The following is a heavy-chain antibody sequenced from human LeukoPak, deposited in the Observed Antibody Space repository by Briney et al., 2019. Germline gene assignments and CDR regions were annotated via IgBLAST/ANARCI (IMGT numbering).Heavy chain of an antibody. Sequence: GRSLRLSCAASGFTFSSYAMCWVRQAPGKGLEGVTNIWYDGSNKYYADSVKGRFTISRDNSKNTLYLQMNSLRAEDTAVYYCARGLFNYDNSGLNYWGQGTRVTVSS. CDR2: IWYDGSNK. V-gene: IGHV3-33*01. D-gene: IGHD3-22*01. CDR3: ARGLFNYDNSGLNY. CDR1: GFTFSSYA. J-gene: IGHJ4*02.